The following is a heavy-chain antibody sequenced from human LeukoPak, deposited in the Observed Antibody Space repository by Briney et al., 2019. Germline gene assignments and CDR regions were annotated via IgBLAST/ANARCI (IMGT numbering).Heavy chain of an antibody. D-gene: IGHD3-22*01. CDR1: GFTFDDYA. Sequence: GGSLRPSCAASGFTFDDYAMHWVRQAPGKGLEWVSGISWNSGSIGYADSVKGRFTISRDNAKNSLYLQMNSLRAEDTALYYCAKDNGAYYDSSGHYDYWGQGTLVTVSS. V-gene: IGHV3-9*01. J-gene: IGHJ4*02. CDR2: ISWNSGSI. CDR3: AKDNGAYYDSSGHYDY.